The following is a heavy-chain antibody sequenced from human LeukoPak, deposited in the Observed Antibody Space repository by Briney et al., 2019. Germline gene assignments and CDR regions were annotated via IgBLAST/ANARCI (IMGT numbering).Heavy chain of an antibody. J-gene: IGHJ3*02. CDR2: IYYSGST. Sequence: SETQSLTCTVSGGSISSYYWTWLRQPPGKGLEWIGYIYYSGSTNYNPSLKSRVSMSLETSKNQFSLKLRSVTAADTAVYYCARRFAVNPRYAFDIWGQGTMVTVSS. D-gene: IGHD4-17*01. V-gene: IGHV4-59*08. CDR1: GGSISSYY. CDR3: ARRFAVNPRYAFDI.